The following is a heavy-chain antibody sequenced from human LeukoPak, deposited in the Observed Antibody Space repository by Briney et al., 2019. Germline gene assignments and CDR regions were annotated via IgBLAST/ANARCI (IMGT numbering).Heavy chain of an antibody. V-gene: IGHV3-9*01. D-gene: IGHD3-22*01. J-gene: IGHJ3*02. Sequence: GGSLRLSCAASGFTFYDYAMHWVRQAPGKGLEWVSGISWNSGSIGYADSVKGRFTISRDNAKNSLYLQMNSLRAEDTALYYCAKDFSGYYYRGAFDIWGQGTMVTVPS. CDR2: ISWNSGSI. CDR1: GFTFYDYA. CDR3: AKDFSGYYYRGAFDI.